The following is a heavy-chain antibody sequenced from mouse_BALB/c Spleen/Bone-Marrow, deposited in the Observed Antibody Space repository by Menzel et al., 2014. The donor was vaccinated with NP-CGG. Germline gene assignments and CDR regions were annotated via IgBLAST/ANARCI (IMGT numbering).Heavy chain of an antibody. CDR1: GFTFSSYA. CDR2: ISSGGSYT. CDR3: ARRTLYRYDAGAMDY. Sequence: ESGGGLVKPGGSLKLSCAASGFTFSSYAMSWVRQTPEKRLEWVATISSGGSYTYYPDSVKGRFTISRDNAKNTLYLQMSSLRSEDTAMYYCARRTLYRYDAGAMDYWGQGTSVTVSS. J-gene: IGHJ4*01. D-gene: IGHD2-14*01. V-gene: IGHV5-9-3*01.